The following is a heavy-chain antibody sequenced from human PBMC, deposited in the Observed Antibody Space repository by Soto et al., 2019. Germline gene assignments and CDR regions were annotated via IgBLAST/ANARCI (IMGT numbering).Heavy chain of an antibody. D-gene: IGHD4-17*01. V-gene: IGHV3-15*01. J-gene: IGHJ4*02. CDR1: EFTFANAW. CDR3: TSLYYGH. CDR2: IKSKADGGTT. Sequence: EVQLVESGGDLVKPGGSLRLSCAASEFTFANAWISWVRQAPGKGLEWVGRIKSKADGGTTDYAAPVKGRFTISRDDSQNTLYLQMNSLKTEDTDVYYCTSLYYGHWGQGTLVTVSS.